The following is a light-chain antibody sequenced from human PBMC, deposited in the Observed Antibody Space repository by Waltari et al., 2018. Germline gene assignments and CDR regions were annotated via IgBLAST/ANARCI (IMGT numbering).Light chain of an antibody. CDR3: SSYAGSSTYV. Sequence: QSALTPPPSASGSPGQSVTISCTGTSSDVGGFNHVSWYQQHPGKAPKLVIFEVSKRPSGVPDRFSGSKSGNTASLTVSGLQAEDEAEYYCSSYAGSSTYVCGTGTKVTVL. V-gene: IGLV2-8*01. J-gene: IGLJ1*01. CDR2: EVS. CDR1: SSDVGGFNH.